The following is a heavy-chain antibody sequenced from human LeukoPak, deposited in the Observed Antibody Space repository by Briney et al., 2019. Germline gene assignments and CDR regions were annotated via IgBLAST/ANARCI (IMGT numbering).Heavy chain of an antibody. CDR1: GFTFSSYS. CDR3: ARDRYYYDSSGYYSVCDY. J-gene: IGHJ4*02. Sequence: GGSLRLSCAASGFTFSSYSMNWVRHAPGKGLEWVSSISSSSSYIYYADSVKGRFTISRDNAKNSLYLQMNSLRAEDTAVYYCARDRYYYDSSGYYSVCDYWGQGNLVTVSS. CDR2: ISSSSSYI. D-gene: IGHD3-22*01. V-gene: IGHV3-21*01.